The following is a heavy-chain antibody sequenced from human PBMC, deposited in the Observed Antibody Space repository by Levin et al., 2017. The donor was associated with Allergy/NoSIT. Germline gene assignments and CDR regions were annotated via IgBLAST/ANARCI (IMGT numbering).Heavy chain of an antibody. CDR2: ISTDSRTI. V-gene: IGHV3-48*01. CDR1: GFSFSTYS. CDR3: ARDNPYGSSWYYLDY. Sequence: AGGSLRLSCIDAGFSFSTYSMNWVRQAPGKGLEWISFISTDSRTIYYADSVKGRFTISRDNAKNALYLQINSLRVEETGLYYCARDNPYGSSWYYLDYWGQGTLVTVSS. D-gene: IGHD6-13*01. J-gene: IGHJ4*02.